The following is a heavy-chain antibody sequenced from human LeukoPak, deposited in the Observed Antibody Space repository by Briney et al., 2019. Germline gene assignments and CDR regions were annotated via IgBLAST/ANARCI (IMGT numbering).Heavy chain of an antibody. CDR2: IYHSGST. V-gene: IGHV4-30-2*01. CDR3: ARANSPGSVGDGDAFDI. D-gene: IGHD3-16*01. Sequence: SQTLSLTCTVSGVSISSGGYYWSWIRQPPGKGLEWIGYIYHSGSTYYNPSLKSRVTISVDRSKNQFSLKLSSVTAADTAVYYCARANSPGSVGDGDAFDIWGQGTMVTVSS. CDR1: GVSISSGGYY. J-gene: IGHJ3*02.